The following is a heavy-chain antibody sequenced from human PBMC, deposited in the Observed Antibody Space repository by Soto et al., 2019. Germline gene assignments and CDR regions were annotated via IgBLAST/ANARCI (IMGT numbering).Heavy chain of an antibody. V-gene: IGHV4-34*01. Sequence: SETLSLTCAVYGGSFSGYYWSWIRQPPGKGLEWIGEINHSGSTNYNPSLKSRVTISVDTSKNQFSLKLSSVTAADTAVYYCARGLYSSSWYFQSPAFDDWGQGTLVTVSS. CDR3: ARGLYSSSWYFQSPAFDD. D-gene: IGHD6-13*01. J-gene: IGHJ4*02. CDR1: GGSFSGYY. CDR2: INHSGST.